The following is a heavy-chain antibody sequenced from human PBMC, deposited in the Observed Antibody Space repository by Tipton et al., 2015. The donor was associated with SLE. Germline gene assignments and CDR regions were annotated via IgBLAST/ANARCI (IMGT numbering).Heavy chain of an antibody. J-gene: IGHJ4*02. CDR3: ARDVGKGYYFDY. CDR1: SGSISSYY. V-gene: IGHV4-59*01. Sequence: GLVKPSETLSLTCTVSSGSISSYYWSWIRQPPGKGLEWIGYIYYSGSTNYNPSLKSRITISVDTSKNQFSLKLSSVTAADTAVYYCARDVGKGYYFDYWGQGTLVTVSS. D-gene: IGHD7-27*01. CDR2: IYYSGST.